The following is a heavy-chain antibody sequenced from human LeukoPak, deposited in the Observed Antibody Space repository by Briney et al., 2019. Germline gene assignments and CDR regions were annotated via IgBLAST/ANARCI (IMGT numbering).Heavy chain of an antibody. J-gene: IGHJ4*02. V-gene: IGHV3-15*01. CDR3: TTSVPWYTEVVNDY. CDR2: IKTDGGTT. Sequence: PGGSLRLSCAASGFTFSDAWMSWVRQGSGKGLEWVGRIKTDGGTTDYAAPVNGRFTISRDDSKNTLYLQMNSLKTEDTAVYYCTTSVPWYTEVVNDYWGQGTLVTVSS. CDR1: GFTFSDAW. D-gene: IGHD6-13*01.